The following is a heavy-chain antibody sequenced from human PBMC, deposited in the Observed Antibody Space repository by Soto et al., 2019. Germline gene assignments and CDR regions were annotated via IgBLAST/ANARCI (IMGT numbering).Heavy chain of an antibody. CDR1: GDSISSCSYY. V-gene: IGHV4-39*01. J-gene: IGHJ3*02. Sequence: SETLSLTCTVYGDSISSCSYYWGWVRQPPGKGLECIGSVYCSGRTYYNPSLKSRVTISVDTSKNQFSLKLSSVTAADTAVYYCANTYYDILTGYHDAFDIWGQGTMVT. CDR2: VYCSGRT. D-gene: IGHD3-9*01. CDR3: ANTYYDILTGYHDAFDI.